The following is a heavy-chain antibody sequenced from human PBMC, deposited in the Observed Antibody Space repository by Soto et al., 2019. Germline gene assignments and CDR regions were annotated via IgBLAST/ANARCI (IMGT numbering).Heavy chain of an antibody. V-gene: IGHV3-21*01. Sequence: EVQLVESGGGLVKPGGSLRLSCAASGFTFSSYSMNWVRQAPGKGLEWVSSISSSSSYIYYADSVKGRFTISRDNAKNSLDLQMNRMRAEDAAVYYCAREDFSDCYNYGSDGWGQGTTVTVSS. CDR3: AREDFSDCYNYGSDG. J-gene: IGHJ6*02. CDR1: GFTFSSYS. D-gene: IGHD2-21*01. CDR2: ISSSSSYI.